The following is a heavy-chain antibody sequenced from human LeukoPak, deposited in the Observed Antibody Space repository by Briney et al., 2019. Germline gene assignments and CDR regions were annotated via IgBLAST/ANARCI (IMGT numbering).Heavy chain of an antibody. J-gene: IGHJ4*02. V-gene: IGHV3-66*04. CDR3: AGLPAYYYDTSGFYFDY. D-gene: IGHD3-22*01. Sequence: GGSLRLSCAASGFTFSSYGMSWVRQAPGKGLEWVSVIYSGGSTYYADSVKGRFTISRDNSKNTLYLQMNSLRAEDTAVYYCAGLPAYYYDTSGFYFDYWGQGTLVTVSS. CDR1: GFTFSSYG. CDR2: IYSGGST.